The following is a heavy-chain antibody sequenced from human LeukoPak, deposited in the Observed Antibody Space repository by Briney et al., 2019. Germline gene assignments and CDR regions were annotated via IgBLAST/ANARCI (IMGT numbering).Heavy chain of an antibody. Sequence: PSETLSLTGTVSGGSISSYYWSWIRQPPGKGLEWIGYIYYSGSTNYNPSLKSRVIISVDTSKNQFSLKLSSVTAADTAVYYCATGYSYDNYFDYWGQGTLVTVSS. D-gene: IGHD5-18*01. CDR2: IYYSGST. V-gene: IGHV4-59*01. CDR1: GGSISSYY. CDR3: ATGYSYDNYFDY. J-gene: IGHJ4*02.